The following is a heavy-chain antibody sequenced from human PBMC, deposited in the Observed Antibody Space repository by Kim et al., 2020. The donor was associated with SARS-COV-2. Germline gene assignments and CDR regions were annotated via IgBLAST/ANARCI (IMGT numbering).Heavy chain of an antibody. J-gene: IGHJ6*02. D-gene: IGHD3-10*01. CDR3: AKDQGSGKGGYYYYGMDV. V-gene: IGHV3-30*02. Sequence: DAVKGRFTIARDNSKNTLDLQMNSLRAEETAVYYCAKDQGSGKGGYYYYGMDVWGQGTTVTVSS.